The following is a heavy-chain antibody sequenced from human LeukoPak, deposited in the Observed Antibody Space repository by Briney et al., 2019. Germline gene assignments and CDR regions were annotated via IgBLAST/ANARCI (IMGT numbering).Heavy chain of an antibody. D-gene: IGHD3-10*01. CDR3: ARNSYYYGSGSYFFDY. CDR2: INHSGST. CDR1: GGSFSGYY. J-gene: IGHJ4*02. Sequence: SETLSLTCAVYGGSFSGYYWSWIRQPPGKGLEWIGEINHSGSTNYNPSLKSRVTISVDTSKNQFSLKLSSVTAADTAVYYCARNSYYYGSGSYFFDYWGQGTLVTVSS. V-gene: IGHV4-34*01.